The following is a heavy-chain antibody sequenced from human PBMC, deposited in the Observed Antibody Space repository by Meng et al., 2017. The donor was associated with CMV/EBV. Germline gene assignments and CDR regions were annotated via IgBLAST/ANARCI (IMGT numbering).Heavy chain of an antibody. V-gene: IGHV3-21*01. Sequence: ASGFTCSSYKMNWVRQAPGKGLEWVSSISISSSYIYYADSVKGRFTISRDNSKNTLYLQMGSLRAEDMAVYYCAREPYDSSGYYYDYWGQGTLVTVSS. D-gene: IGHD3-22*01. CDR2: ISISSSYI. CDR3: AREPYDSSGYYYDY. CDR1: GFTCSSYK. J-gene: IGHJ4*02.